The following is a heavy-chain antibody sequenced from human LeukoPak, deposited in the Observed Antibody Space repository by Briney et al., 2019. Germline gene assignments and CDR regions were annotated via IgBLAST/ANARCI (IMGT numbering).Heavy chain of an antibody. J-gene: IGHJ6*04. CDR1: GFTFSSYE. V-gene: IGHV3-48*03. CDR3: AELGITMIGGV. Sequence: GGSLRLSCAASGFTFSSYEMNWVRQAPGKGLEWVSSISRGGSPIYYADSVKGRFTTSRDNAKNSLYLQMNSLRAEDTAVYYCAELGITMIGGVWGKGTTVTISS. CDR2: ISRGGSPI. D-gene: IGHD3-10*02.